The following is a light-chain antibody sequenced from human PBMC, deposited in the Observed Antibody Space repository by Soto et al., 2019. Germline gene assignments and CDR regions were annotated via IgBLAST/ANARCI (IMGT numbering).Light chain of an antibody. CDR3: QQANSFPLT. V-gene: IGKV1-12*01. CDR2: AAS. Sequence: DIQMTQATSSVSASVGDRVTITCRASQGISSWLAWYQHNPGKAPKLLIYAASSLQSEVPSRFSGSGSGTDFTLTISSLQPEDFATYYCQQANSFPLTFSGGTKVDIK. CDR1: QGISSW. J-gene: IGKJ4*01.